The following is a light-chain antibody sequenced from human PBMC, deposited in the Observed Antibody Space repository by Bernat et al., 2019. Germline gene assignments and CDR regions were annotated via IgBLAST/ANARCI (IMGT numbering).Light chain of an antibody. CDR1: SSDVGGYNY. V-gene: IGLV2-8*01. CDR2: EVT. Sequence: QSALTQPPSASGSPGQSVTISCTGTSSDVGGYNYVSGCQQYPGKAPKLIIYEVTRRPSGGPDRFSGSKSGSTASLTVSGLQPEDEADYYCHSYAGSNNVLFGGGTKLTVL. CDR3: HSYAGSNNVL. J-gene: IGLJ2*01.